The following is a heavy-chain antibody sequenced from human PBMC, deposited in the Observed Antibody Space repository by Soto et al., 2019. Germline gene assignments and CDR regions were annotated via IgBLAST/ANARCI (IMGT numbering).Heavy chain of an antibody. Sequence: EVQLVESGGGLVKPGGSLRLSCAASGFTFIYAWMNWVRQAPGKGLEWVGHIKSNTDGGTTDYAAPVNGRFTISRDDSKINLYLQMNSLKTEDTAVYYCTPDPILAAAGGSDPWGQGTLVTVSS. D-gene: IGHD6-13*01. CDR1: GFTFIYAW. CDR3: TPDPILAAAGGSDP. V-gene: IGHV3-15*01. CDR2: IKSNTDGGTT. J-gene: IGHJ5*02.